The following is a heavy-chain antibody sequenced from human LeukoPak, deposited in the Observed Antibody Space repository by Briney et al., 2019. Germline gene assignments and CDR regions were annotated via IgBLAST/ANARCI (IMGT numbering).Heavy chain of an antibody. CDR2: INPNSGGT. CDR1: GYTFTGYY. Sequence: ASVKVSCKASGYTFTGYYMHWVRQAPGQGLEWMGWINPNSGGTNYAQKFQGRVTMTRDTSISTAYMELSRLRSDDTAVYYCARDLSDSSGSPYNWSTPGAREPWSPSPQ. CDR3: ARDLSDSSGSPYNWSTP. J-gene: IGHJ5*02. D-gene: IGHD3-22*01. V-gene: IGHV1-2*02.